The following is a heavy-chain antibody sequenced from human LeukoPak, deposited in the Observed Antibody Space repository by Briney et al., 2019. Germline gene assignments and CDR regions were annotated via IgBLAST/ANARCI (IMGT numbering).Heavy chain of an antibody. CDR1: GFTFSSYG. D-gene: IGHD3-22*01. CDR3: ASGRYYYDSSGYYYY. J-gene: IGHJ4*02. V-gene: IGHV3-30*02. CDR2: IRYDGSNK. Sequence: GGSLRLSCAASGFTFSSYGMHWVRQAPGKGLEWVAFIRYDGSNKYYADSVKGRFTISRDNSKNTLYLQMNSLRAEDTAVYYCASGRYYYDSSGYYYYWGQGTLVTVSS.